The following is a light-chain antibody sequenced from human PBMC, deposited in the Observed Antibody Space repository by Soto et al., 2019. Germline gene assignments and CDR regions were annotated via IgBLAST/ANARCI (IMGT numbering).Light chain of an antibody. CDR3: QVWDSSSVRVV. CDR1: NIGSKS. V-gene: IGLV3-21*04. CDR2: YDS. Sequence: SYELTQPPSVSVAPGKTARITCGGNNIGSKSVHWYQQKPCQAPVLVIYYDSDRPSGIPERFSGSNSGNTATLTISRVEAGDEADYYCQVWDSSSVRVVFGGGTKLTAL. J-gene: IGLJ2*01.